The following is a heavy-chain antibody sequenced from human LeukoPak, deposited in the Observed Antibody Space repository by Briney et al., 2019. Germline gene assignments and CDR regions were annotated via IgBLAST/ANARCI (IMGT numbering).Heavy chain of an antibody. D-gene: IGHD6-19*01. CDR1: GYTFTRYY. Sequence: ASVKVSCKASGYTFTRYYMHWVRQAPGQGLGGRGWINPNSGGTSYAQKFQGRVTMTRDTSISTAYMELSRMRSEDTAVYYCAVGGGQWLPPDYWGQGTLVTVSS. V-gene: IGHV1-2*02. CDR2: INPNSGGT. J-gene: IGHJ4*02. CDR3: AVGGGQWLPPDY.